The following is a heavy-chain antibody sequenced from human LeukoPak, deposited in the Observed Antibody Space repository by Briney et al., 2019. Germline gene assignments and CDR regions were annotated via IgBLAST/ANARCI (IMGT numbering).Heavy chain of an antibody. CDR3: ARVSGLGMNEYYQH. CDR1: GLTSSNSW. J-gene: IGHJ1*01. D-gene: IGHD3-10*01. V-gene: IGHV3-74*01. CDR2: INKEVTTI. Sequence: PGGSLRLSCEASGLTSSNSWMHWVRQAPGEGLVWVSRINKEVTTISYADSVKGRFTISRDNAKNTLYLQMNSLRAEDTAVYYCARVSGLGMNEYYQHWGQGTLVTVAS.